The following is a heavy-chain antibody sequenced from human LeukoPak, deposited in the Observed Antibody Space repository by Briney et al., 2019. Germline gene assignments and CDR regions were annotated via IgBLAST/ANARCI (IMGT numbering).Heavy chain of an antibody. CDR1: GFTFSSYA. Sequence: GGSLRLSCAGSGFTFSSYAMNWVRQAPGKGLEWVSGISGSCGSTYYADSVKGRFSISRDDSKNTLYLQMNSLRAEDTAVYYCAKSPDVAGTGRFDYWGQGTLVTVSS. CDR2: ISGSCGST. CDR3: AKSPDVAGTGRFDY. D-gene: IGHD6-19*01. J-gene: IGHJ4*02. V-gene: IGHV3-23*01.